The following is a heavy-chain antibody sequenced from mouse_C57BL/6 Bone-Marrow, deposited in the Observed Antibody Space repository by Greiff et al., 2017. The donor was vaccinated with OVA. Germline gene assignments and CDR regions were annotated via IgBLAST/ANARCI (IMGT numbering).Heavy chain of an antibody. CDR3: ARHRNYYGSSNYAMDY. V-gene: IGHV2-6-1*01. D-gene: IGHD1-1*01. CDR1: GFSLTSYG. CDR2: IWSDGST. Sequence: VQLQQSGPGLVAPSQSLSITCTVSGFSLTSYGVHWVRQPPGKGLEWLVVIWSDGSTTYNSALKSRLSISKDNSKSQVFLKMNSHQTDDTAMYYCARHRNYYGSSNYAMDYWGQGTSVTVSS. J-gene: IGHJ4*01.